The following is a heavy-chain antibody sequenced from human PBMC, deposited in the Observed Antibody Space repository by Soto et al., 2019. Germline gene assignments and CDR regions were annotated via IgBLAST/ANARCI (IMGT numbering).Heavy chain of an antibody. CDR3: ARHSTSAPKDY. CDR2: IYPGDSDT. D-gene: IGHD3-10*01. CDR1: GYSFTTYW. V-gene: IGHV5-51*01. Sequence: GESLKISCNGSGYSFTTYWIAWVRQMPGKGLEWVGIIYPGDSDTRYSPSFEGHVTISVDKSISTAFLQWNSLKASDNAIYYCARHSTSAPKDYWGQGTLVTVSS. J-gene: IGHJ4*01.